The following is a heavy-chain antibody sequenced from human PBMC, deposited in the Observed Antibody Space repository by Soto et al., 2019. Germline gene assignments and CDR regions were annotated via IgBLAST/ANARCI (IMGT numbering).Heavy chain of an antibody. CDR1: GFTFDDYA. D-gene: IGHD3-10*01. CDR3: AKDIDGSGSDYNGGLDY. J-gene: IGHJ4*02. Sequence: GGSLRLSCAASGFTFDDYAMHWVRQAPGKGLEWVSGISWNSGSIGYADSVKGGFTISRDNAKNSLYLQMNSLRAEDTALYYCAKDIDGSGSDYNGGLDYWGQGTLVTVSS. CDR2: ISWNSGSI. V-gene: IGHV3-9*01.